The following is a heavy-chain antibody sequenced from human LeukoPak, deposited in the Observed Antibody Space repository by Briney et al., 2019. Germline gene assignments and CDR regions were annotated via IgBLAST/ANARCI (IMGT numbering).Heavy chain of an antibody. CDR2: IYHSGST. J-gene: IGHJ4*02. Sequence: SETLSLTCAVSGGFISSSNWWRWVRQPPGKGLEWIGEIYHSGSTNYNPSLESRVTISVDKSKNQFSLRLSSVTAADTAVYYCARLRYFDWAAPGDHWGQGTLVTVSS. V-gene: IGHV4-4*02. D-gene: IGHD3-9*01. CDR3: ARLRYFDWAAPGDH. CDR1: GGFISSSNW.